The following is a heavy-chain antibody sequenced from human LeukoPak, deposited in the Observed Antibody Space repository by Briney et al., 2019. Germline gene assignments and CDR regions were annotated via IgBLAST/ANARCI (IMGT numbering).Heavy chain of an antibody. CDR2: INPGGGST. Sequence: GASVKVSCKASGYTFTSYYMHWVRQAPGQGLEWMGIINPGGGSTSYAQKFQGRVTMTRDMSTSTAYMELSSLRAEDTALYYCAKDISSIVSGMDVWGKGTTVTISS. CDR1: GYTFTSYY. CDR3: AKDISSIVSGMDV. V-gene: IGHV1-46*01. D-gene: IGHD6-6*01. J-gene: IGHJ6*03.